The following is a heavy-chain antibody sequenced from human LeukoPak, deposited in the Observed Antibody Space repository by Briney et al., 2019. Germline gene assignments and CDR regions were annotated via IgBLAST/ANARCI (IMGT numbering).Heavy chain of an antibody. J-gene: IGHJ3*01. D-gene: IGHD3-16*01. CDR2: ISGSGGST. Sequence: PGGSLRLSCAASDFTFSNYAMSWVRQAPGKGLEWVSTISGSGGSTYYADSVKGRFTISRDNAKNTLYLQMNSLRAEDTAVYYCARDFLHLGGWGQGTMVTVSS. CDR1: DFTFSNYA. CDR3: ARDFLHLGG. V-gene: IGHV3-23*01.